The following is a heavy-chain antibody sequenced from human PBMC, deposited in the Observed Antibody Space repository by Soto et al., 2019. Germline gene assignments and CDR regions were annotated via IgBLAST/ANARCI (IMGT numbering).Heavy chain of an antibody. V-gene: IGHV3-9*01. Sequence: GGSLRLSCAASGFTFDDYAMHWVRQAPGKGLEWVSGISWNSGSIGYADSVKGRFTISRDNAKNSLYLQMNSLRAEDTALYYCAKDKFEFWSGMDVRAKRTTVTVSS. J-gene: IGHJ6*04. CDR2: ISWNSGSI. D-gene: IGHD3-3*01. CDR1: GFTFDDYA. CDR3: AKDKFEFWSGMDV.